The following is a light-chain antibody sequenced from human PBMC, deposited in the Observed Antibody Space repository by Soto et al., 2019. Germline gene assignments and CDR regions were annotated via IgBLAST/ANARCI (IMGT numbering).Light chain of an antibody. CDR3: QQYGSSGT. J-gene: IGKJ1*01. CDR1: QSVSNNY. V-gene: IGKV3-20*01. CDR2: GAS. Sequence: EIVLKQPPGTLYLSPGERATLSCRASQSVSNNYLAWYQQKPGQAPRLLIYGASNRATGIPDRFSGSGSGTDFTLTISRLDPEDVAVYYCQQYGSSGTFGQGTKVDI.